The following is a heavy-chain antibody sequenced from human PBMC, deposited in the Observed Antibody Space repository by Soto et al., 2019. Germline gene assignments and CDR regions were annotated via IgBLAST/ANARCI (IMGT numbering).Heavy chain of an antibody. J-gene: IGHJ6*02. CDR3: ARDGGDIVVVVAAGADGMDV. D-gene: IGHD2-15*01. CDR2: ISSSSSTI. V-gene: IGHV3-48*02. CDR1: GFNFRSYS. Sequence: PGGSLRLSSAASGFNFRSYSMNWVRQAPGKGLEWVSYISSSSSTIYYADSVKGRFTISRDNAKNSLYLQMNSLRDEDTAVYYCARDGGDIVVVVAAGADGMDVWGQGTTVTVSS.